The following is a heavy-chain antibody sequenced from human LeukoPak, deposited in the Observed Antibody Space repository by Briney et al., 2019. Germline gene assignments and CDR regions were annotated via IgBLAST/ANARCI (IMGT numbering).Heavy chain of an antibody. CDR2: IYSGGST. J-gene: IGHJ6*02. CDR1: GFTVSSNY. Sequence: RGSLRLSCAASGFTVSSNYMSWVRQAPGKGLEWVSVIYSGGSTYYADSVKGRFTISRDNSKNTLYLQMNSLRAEDTAVYYCARERRGATRPNYYYYGMDVWGQGTTVTVSS. V-gene: IGHV3-66*01. D-gene: IGHD1-26*01. CDR3: ARERRGATRPNYYYYGMDV.